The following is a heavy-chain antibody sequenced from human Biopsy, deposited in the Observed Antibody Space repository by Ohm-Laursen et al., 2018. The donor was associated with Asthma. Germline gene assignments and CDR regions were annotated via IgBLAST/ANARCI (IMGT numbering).Heavy chain of an antibody. V-gene: IGHV1-2*06. D-gene: IGHD1-14*01. CDR2: INPNGGAT. CDR1: GFTFMGYH. Sequence: GASVKVSCKASGFTFMGYHIFWMRQAPGQGLEWMGRINPNGGATHYAQKFQGRVTFRRDTSISTAYMDLSALRSDDTAVYYCARGQKSPGNRWFDPWGQGTLVTVSS. CDR3: ARGQKSPGNRWFDP. J-gene: IGHJ5*02.